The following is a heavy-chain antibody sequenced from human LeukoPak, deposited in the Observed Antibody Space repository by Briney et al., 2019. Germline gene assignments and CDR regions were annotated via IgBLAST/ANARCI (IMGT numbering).Heavy chain of an antibody. CDR1: GYTFTSYG. CDR3: ARTGGSSWSPLDY. V-gene: IGHV1-18*01. D-gene: IGHD6-13*01. J-gene: IGHJ4*02. CDR2: INAYNGNT. Sequence: ASVKDSCKASGYTFTSYGISRVRQAPGQRLEWMGWINAYNGNTNYAQKFQGRVTMTTDTSTGTAYMELRSLRSDDTAVYSCARTGGSSWSPLDYWGQGSLVTVSS.